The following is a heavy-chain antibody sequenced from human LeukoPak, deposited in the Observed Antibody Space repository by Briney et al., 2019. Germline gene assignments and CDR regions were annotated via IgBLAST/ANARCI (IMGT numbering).Heavy chain of an antibody. D-gene: IGHD2-15*01. Sequence: GASVKVSCKASGYTFTLHFMHWVRQAPGQGLEWMGIINPGGGSTTYAQQFQGRVTMTWDMSTSTVYMELSSLRSEDTAVYYCAREDIVVVVAATFNDAFDIWGQGTMVTVSS. J-gene: IGHJ3*02. CDR2: INPGGGST. CDR1: GYTFTLHF. V-gene: IGHV1-46*01. CDR3: AREDIVVVVAATFNDAFDI.